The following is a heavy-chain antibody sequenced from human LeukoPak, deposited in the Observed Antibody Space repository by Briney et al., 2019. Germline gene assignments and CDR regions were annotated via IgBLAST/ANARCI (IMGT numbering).Heavy chain of an antibody. D-gene: IGHD6-19*01. CDR1: GGSISSYY. Sequence: SETLSLTCTVSGGSISSYYWSWIRQPAGKGLEWIGRIYTSGSTKYNPLLKSRVTMSVHASKNQYSLTVSSVTAADTAVYYCVRAVAATAPDYFDYRGQGTLVSVSS. CDR3: VRAVAATAPDYFDY. J-gene: IGHJ4*02. CDR2: IYTSGST. V-gene: IGHV4-4*07.